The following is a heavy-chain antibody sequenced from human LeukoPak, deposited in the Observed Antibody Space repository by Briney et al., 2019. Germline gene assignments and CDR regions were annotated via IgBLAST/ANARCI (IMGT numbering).Heavy chain of an antibody. J-gene: IGHJ6*03. V-gene: IGHV3-48*03. CDR2: ISSSGSTI. D-gene: IGHD5-18*01. CDR1: GFTFSSYE. Sequence: GGSLRLSCAASGFTFSSYEMNWVRQAPGKGLEWVSYISSSGSTIYYADSVKGRFTISRDNAKNSLYLQMNSLRAEDTAVYYCARDNNRLGYGNYYYYMDVWGKGTTVTVSS. CDR3: ARDNNRLGYGNYYYYMDV.